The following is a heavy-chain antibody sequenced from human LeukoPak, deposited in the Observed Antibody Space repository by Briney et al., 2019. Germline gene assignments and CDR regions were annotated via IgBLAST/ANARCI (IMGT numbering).Heavy chain of an antibody. V-gene: IGHV3-7*01. CDR3: ARVAVGGTRAFDI. Sequence: QPGGSLRLSCAASGFTFSSYWMSWVRQAPGKGLEWVANIKQDGSEKYYVDSVKGRFTISRDNAKNTLYLQMDSLRAEDTAVYYCARVAVGGTRAFDIWGQGTTVTVSS. CDR2: IKQDGSEK. D-gene: IGHD6-19*01. CDR1: GFTFSSYW. J-gene: IGHJ3*02.